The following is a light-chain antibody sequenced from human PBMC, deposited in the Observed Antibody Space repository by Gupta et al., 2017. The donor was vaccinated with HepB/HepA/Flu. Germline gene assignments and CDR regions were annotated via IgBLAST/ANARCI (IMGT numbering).Light chain of an antibody. CDR3: QVWDSSSDPVV. CDR2: YDS. J-gene: IGLJ2*01. V-gene: IGLV3-21*04. CDR1: NIGSKS. Sequence: SNVLTQPPLVSVAPGKTARITYGGNNIGSKSVHWYQQKPGQAPVLVIYYDSDRPSGIPERFSGSNSGNTATLTISRVEAGDEADYYCQVWDSSSDPVVFGGGTKLTVL.